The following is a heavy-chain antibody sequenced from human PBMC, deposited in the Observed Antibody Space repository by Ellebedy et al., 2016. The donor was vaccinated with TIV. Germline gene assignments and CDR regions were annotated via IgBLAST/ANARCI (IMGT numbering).Heavy chain of an antibody. CDR2: ISGSGGNT. Sequence: GESLKISCAASGFTFSTYAMSWVRQAPGKGLEWVSAISGSGGNTYYAGSVKGRFTISRDNSKNTLYLQMNSLRAEDTAVYYCAKGRRMMYSTGGLDYWGQGTLVTVSS. J-gene: IGHJ4*02. CDR1: GFTFSTYA. D-gene: IGHD2-8*01. CDR3: AKGRRMMYSTGGLDY. V-gene: IGHV3-23*01.